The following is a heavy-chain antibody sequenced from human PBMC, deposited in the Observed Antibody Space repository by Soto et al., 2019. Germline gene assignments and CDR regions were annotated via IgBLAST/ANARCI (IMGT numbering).Heavy chain of an antibody. J-gene: IGHJ5*02. CDR1: GGSISKFY. CDR3: VRDGSKTLRDWFDP. Sequence: SETLSLTCSVSGGSISKFYWSWVRKTAGKGLEWMGRVYATGTTDYNPSLRSRVAMSVDISKKTFSLRLTSVTAADTGVYYCVRDGSKTLRDWFDPWGQGKLVTVSS. D-gene: IGHD4-17*01. V-gene: IGHV4-4*07. CDR2: VYATGTT.